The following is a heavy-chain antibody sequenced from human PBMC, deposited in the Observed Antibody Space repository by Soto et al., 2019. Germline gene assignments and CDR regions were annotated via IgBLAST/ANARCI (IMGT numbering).Heavy chain of an antibody. CDR3: ARSIAVAGRGLWFDP. CDR1: GGSISSYY. CDR2: IYYSGST. Sequence: PSETLSLTCTVSGGSISSYYWSWIRQPPGKGLEWIGYIYYSGSTDYNPSLKSRVTISVDTSKNQFSLKLSSVTAADTAVYYCARSIAVAGRGLWFDPWGQGTLVTVSS. J-gene: IGHJ5*02. D-gene: IGHD6-19*01. V-gene: IGHV4-59*01.